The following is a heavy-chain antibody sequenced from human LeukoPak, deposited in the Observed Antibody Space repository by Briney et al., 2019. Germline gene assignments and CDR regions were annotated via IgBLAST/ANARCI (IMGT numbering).Heavy chain of an antibody. D-gene: IGHD1-26*01. J-gene: IGHJ4*02. V-gene: IGHV3-21*01. Sequence: GGSLRLSCAASGFTFSSYSMNWVRQAPGKGLEWVSSISSSSSYIYYADSVKGRFTISSNNTKNSLYLQMNSLRAEATAVYYCARPGSYYAFAYWGQGTLVTVSS. CDR1: GFTFSSYS. CDR3: ARPGSYYAFAY. CDR2: ISSSSSYI.